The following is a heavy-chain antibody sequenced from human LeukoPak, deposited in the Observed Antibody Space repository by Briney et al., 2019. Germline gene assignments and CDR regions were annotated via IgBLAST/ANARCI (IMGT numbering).Heavy chain of an antibody. CDR1: GFTVSSNY. J-gene: IGHJ6*02. D-gene: IGHD2-2*01. CDR2: IYSGGST. V-gene: IGHV3-53*05. Sequence: GGSLRLSCAASGFTVSSNYMSWVRQAPGKGLEWVSVIYSGGSTYYADSVKGRFTNSRDNSKNTLYLQMNSLRAEDTAVYYCARRNFGSSTSCYDCYYYGMDVWGQGTTVTVSS. CDR3: ARRNFGSSTSCYDCYYYGMDV.